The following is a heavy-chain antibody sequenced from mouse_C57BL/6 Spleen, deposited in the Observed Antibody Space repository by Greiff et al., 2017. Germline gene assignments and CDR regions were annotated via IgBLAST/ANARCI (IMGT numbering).Heavy chain of an antibody. CDR3: ASPDYYGSSYGAMDY. J-gene: IGHJ4*01. D-gene: IGHD1-1*01. Sequence: EVHLVESGPELVKPGASVKISCKASGYSFTGYYMNWVKQSPEKSLEWIGEINPSTGGTTYNQKFKAKATLTVDKSSSTAYMQLKSLTSEDSAVYYCASPDYYGSSYGAMDYWGQGTSVTVSS. CDR1: GYSFTGYY. CDR2: INPSTGGT. V-gene: IGHV1-42*01.